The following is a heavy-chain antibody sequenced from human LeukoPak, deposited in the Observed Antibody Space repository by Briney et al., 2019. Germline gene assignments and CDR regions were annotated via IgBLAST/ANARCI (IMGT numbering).Heavy chain of an antibody. Sequence: ASVKVSCKASGYTFTSYGISWVRQAPGQGLEWMGWISAYNGNTNYAQKLQGRVTMTTDTSTSTAYMELRSLRSDDTAVYYCARDLLWFGELPGAFDIWGQGTVVTVSS. D-gene: IGHD3-10*01. V-gene: IGHV1-18*01. J-gene: IGHJ3*02. CDR3: ARDLLWFGELPGAFDI. CDR1: GYTFTSYG. CDR2: ISAYNGNT.